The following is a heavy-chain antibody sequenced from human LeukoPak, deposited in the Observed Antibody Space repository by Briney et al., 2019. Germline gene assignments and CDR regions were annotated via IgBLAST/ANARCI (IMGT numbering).Heavy chain of an antibody. Sequence: GGSLRLSCAASGFTFDDYAMHWVRQAPGKGLEWVSGISWNSGSIGYADSVKGRFTISRDNAKNSLYLQMNRLRAEDTALYYCAKEGRLAARPLDYWGQGTLVTVSS. J-gene: IGHJ4*02. CDR2: ISWNSGSI. D-gene: IGHD6-6*01. V-gene: IGHV3-9*01. CDR3: AKEGRLAARPLDY. CDR1: GFTFDDYA.